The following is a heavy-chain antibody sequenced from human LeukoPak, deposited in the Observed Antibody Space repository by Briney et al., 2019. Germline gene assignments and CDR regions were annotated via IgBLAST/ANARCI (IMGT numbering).Heavy chain of an antibody. J-gene: IGHJ4*02. CDR1: GYTFTSYD. V-gene: IGHV1-2*02. Sequence: ASVKVSCKASGYTFTSYDINWVRLAPGQGLEWMGWINPNSGGTNDAQKFQGRVTMTTDTSISTAYMDLSSLKSDDTAVYYCARGGWSGYSYGSEPEKYFDYWGQGTLVTVSS. CDR2: INPNSGGT. D-gene: IGHD5-18*01. CDR3: ARGGWSGYSYGSEPEKYFDY.